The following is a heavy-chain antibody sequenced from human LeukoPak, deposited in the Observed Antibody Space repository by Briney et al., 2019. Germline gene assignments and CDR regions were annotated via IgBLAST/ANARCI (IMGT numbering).Heavy chain of an antibody. D-gene: IGHD4-23*01. CDR3: ARTPDYGGNSGFDY. Sequence: SVKVSCKASGGTFSSYAISWVRQAPGQGLEWMGGIIPIFGTANYAQKFQGRVTITTDESTSTAYMELSSLRSEDTAVYYCARTPDYGGNSGFDYLGQGTLVTVSS. CDR1: GGTFSSYA. V-gene: IGHV1-69*05. J-gene: IGHJ4*02. CDR2: IIPIFGTA.